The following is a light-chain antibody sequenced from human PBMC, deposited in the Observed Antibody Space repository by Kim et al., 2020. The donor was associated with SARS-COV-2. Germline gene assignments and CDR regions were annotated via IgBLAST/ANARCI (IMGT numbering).Light chain of an antibody. CDR3: QAWDNNTVV. V-gene: IGLV3-1*01. CDR1: KLVDKY. CDR2: QDN. J-gene: IGLJ2*01. Sequence: SYELTQPPSVSVSPGQTASITCSGDKLVDKYVCWHQQKPGQSPVLVIYQDNKRPSGIPVRFSGSNSGNTATLTISGTQAMDEADYYCQAWDNNTVVFGGGTHLTVL.